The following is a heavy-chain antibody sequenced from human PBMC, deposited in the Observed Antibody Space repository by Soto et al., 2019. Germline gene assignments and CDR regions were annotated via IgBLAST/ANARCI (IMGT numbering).Heavy chain of an antibody. J-gene: IGHJ3*01. CDR1: GGSISNSDYY. V-gene: IGHV4-39*01. CDR3: ASQMGDSGYARAAFNL. D-gene: IGHD5-12*01. Sequence: SETLSLTCTVSGGSISNSDYYWGWVRQPPGKGLEWIGSIYYSGSPYSTPSLKSRVTISVDTSKNQFSLKLTSVTAADTAVYYCASQMGDSGYARAAFNLWGQGTMVTVSS. CDR2: IYYSGSP.